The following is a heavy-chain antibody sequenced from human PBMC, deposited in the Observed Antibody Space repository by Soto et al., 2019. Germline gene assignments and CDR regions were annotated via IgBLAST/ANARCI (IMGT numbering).Heavy chain of an antibody. D-gene: IGHD1-7*01. CDR3: ASDGIGGTVYRVFSDY. J-gene: IGHJ4*02. CDR1: GSIFSGYG. CDR2: IWYDGSNK. V-gene: IGHV3-33*01. Sequence: QKYLVESGGGVVQPGGSLRLSCVACGSIFSGYGMHWVRQAPGKGLEWVAVIWYDGSNKYYADSVKGRFTISRDNSKNMRYLQMDSLRAEDTAVYYCASDGIGGTVYRVFSDYWGQGTLVTVSS.